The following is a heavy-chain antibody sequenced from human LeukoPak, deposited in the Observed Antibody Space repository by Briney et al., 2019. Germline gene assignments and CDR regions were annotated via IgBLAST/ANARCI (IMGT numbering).Heavy chain of an antibody. D-gene: IGHD3-10*01. V-gene: IGHV4-31*03. Sequence: SETLSLTCTVSGGSISSGVYYWSWIRQHPGKGVEWIGYIYYSGSTYYNPSLKSRVTISVDTSKNQFSLKLSPVTAADTAVYYCARDADGSPYYYYGMDVWGQGTTVTVSS. CDR1: GGSISSGVYY. CDR3: ARDADGSPYYYYGMDV. J-gene: IGHJ6*02. CDR2: IYYSGST.